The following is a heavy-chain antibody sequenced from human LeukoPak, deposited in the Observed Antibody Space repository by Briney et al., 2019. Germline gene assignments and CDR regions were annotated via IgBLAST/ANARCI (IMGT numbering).Heavy chain of an antibody. D-gene: IGHD3/OR15-3a*01. J-gene: IGHJ6*02. CDR1: GFTFSDYY. CDR3: ARMDPNYYYYGMDV. Sequence: GGSLRLSCAASGFTFSDYYMSWIRQAPGKGLEWVSYISSSGSTIYYADSVKGRFTISRDNAKNSLYLQMNSLRAEDTAVYYCARMDPNYYYYGMDVWGQGTTVTVSS. CDR2: ISSSGSTI. V-gene: IGHV3-11*01.